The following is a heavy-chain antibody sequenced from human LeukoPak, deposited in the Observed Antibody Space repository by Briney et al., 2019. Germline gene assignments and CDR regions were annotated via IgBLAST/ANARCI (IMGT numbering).Heavy chain of an antibody. D-gene: IGHD4-11*01. Sequence: QPGGSLRLSCAASGFTLSSYEINWVRQAPGKGLEWVSYISTSGRTIYYADSVKGRFTISRDNAKNTLYLQMNSLRAEDTAVYYCARVLGDYSHFDYWAREPWSPSPQ. CDR1: GFTLSSYE. CDR2: ISTSGRTI. CDR3: ARVLGDYSHFDY. V-gene: IGHV3-48*03. J-gene: IGHJ4*02.